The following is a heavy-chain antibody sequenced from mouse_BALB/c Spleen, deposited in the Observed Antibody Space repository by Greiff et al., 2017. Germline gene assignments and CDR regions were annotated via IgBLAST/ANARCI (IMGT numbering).Heavy chain of an antibody. J-gene: IGHJ4*01. CDR1: GYSFTGYN. CDR3: ARTVRLYAMDY. D-gene: IGHD1-1*01. V-gene: IGHV1-39*01. CDR2: IDPYYGGT. Sequence: VHVKQSGPELEKPGASVKISCKASGYSFTGYNMNWVKQSNGKSLEWIGNIDPYYGGTSYNQKFKGKATLTVDKSSSTAYMQRKSLTSEDSAVYYCARTVRLYAMDYWGQGTSVTVSS.